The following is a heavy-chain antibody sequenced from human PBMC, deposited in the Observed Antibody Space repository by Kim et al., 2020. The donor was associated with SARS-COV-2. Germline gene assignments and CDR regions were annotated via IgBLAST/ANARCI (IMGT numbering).Heavy chain of an antibody. D-gene: IGHD5-18*01. Sequence: GGSLRLSCAASGFTFSSYAMHWVRQAPGKGLEWVAVIWYDGSNKYYADSVKGRFTISRDNSKNTLYLQMNSLRAEDTAVYYCAKDPGGYSYVFDYWGQGTLVTVSS. CDR1: GFTFSSYA. V-gene: IGHV3-33*06. CDR2: IWYDGSNK. J-gene: IGHJ4*02. CDR3: AKDPGGYSYVFDY.